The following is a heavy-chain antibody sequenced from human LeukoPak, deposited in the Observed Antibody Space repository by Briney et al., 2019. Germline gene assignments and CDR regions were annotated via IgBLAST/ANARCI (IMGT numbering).Heavy chain of an antibody. J-gene: IGHJ4*02. CDR1: GYSIRSGFY. CDR2: IYHSGIT. D-gene: IGHD3-9*01. V-gene: IGHV4-38-2*02. Sequence: SQTLSLTCTVSGYSIRSGFYWGWIRQPPGKGLEWIGNIYHSGITYYTPSLKSRVTISVDTSKNQFYLKLTSVTAADTAVYYCARAVGSFDWLPLFDYWGQGTLVTVSS. CDR3: ARAVGSFDWLPLFDY.